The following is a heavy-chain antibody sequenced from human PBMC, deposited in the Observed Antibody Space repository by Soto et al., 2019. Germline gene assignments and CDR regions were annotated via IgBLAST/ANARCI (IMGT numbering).Heavy chain of an antibody. V-gene: IGHV1-2*02. Sequence: ASVKVSCKASGYAFTGYYMHWVRQAPGQGLEWMGWINPNSGGTNYAQKFQGRVTMTRDTSISTAYMELSRLRSDDTAVYYCARDHVVRRVIIDYYYGMDVWGQGTTVTVSS. CDR3: ARDHVVRRVIIDYYYGMDV. CDR2: INPNSGGT. D-gene: IGHD3-10*01. J-gene: IGHJ6*02. CDR1: GYAFTGYY.